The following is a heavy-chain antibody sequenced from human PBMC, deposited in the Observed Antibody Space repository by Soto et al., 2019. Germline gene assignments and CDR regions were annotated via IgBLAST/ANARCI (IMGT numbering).Heavy chain of an antibody. Sequence: PGGSLRLSCAASGFTFSSYGMHWVRQAPGKGLEWVAVISYDGSNKYYADSVKGRFTISRDNSKNTLYLQMNSLRAEDTAVYYCAKDRWDYYDSSGYFPDYWGQGTLVTVSS. CDR3: AKDRWDYYDSSGYFPDY. CDR1: GFTFSSYG. D-gene: IGHD3-22*01. V-gene: IGHV3-30*18. CDR2: ISYDGSNK. J-gene: IGHJ4*02.